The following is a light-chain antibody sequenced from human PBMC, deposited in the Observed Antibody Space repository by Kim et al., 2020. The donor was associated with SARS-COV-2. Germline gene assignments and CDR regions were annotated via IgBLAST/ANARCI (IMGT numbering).Light chain of an antibody. CDR3: LLYDGGARV. CDR2: STS. CDR1: HGAVTSGYD. V-gene: IGLV7-43*01. J-gene: IGLJ2*01. Sequence: PGGKVTINRAPRHGAVTSGYDPNWFQKKPGQAPRALINSTSNKHSWTPARFAGAHLGGKAALTLSGVHPEAEGEYYGLLYDGGARVFGGGTQLTVL.